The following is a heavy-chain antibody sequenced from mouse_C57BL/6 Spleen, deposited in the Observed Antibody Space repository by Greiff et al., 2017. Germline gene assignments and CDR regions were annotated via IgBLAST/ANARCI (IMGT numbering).Heavy chain of an antibody. J-gene: IGHJ4*01. Sequence: EVKLVESGEGLVKPGGSLKLSCAASGFTFSSYAMSWVRQTPEKRLEWVAYISSGGDYIYYADTVKGRFTISRDNARNTLYLQMSSLKSEDTAMYYCTRGYYDYDGDAMDYWGQGTSVTVSS. CDR1: GFTFSSYA. CDR2: ISSGGDYI. CDR3: TRGYYDYDGDAMDY. D-gene: IGHD2-4*01. V-gene: IGHV5-9-1*02.